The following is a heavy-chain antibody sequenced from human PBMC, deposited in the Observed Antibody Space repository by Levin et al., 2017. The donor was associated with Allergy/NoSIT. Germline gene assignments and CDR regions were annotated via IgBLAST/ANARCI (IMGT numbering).Heavy chain of an antibody. V-gene: IGHV1-2*06. J-gene: IGHJ5*02. D-gene: IGHD2-15*01. CDR3: ARDQGGGGNWLDP. CDR2: INPNSGGT. CDR1: GYTFTGYH. Sequence: ASVKVSCKASGYTFTGYHMHWVRQAPGQGLEWMGRINPNSGGTNYAQKFQGRVTMTRDTSISTAYMELSRLRSDDTAVYYCARDQGGGGNWLDPWGQGTLVTVSS.